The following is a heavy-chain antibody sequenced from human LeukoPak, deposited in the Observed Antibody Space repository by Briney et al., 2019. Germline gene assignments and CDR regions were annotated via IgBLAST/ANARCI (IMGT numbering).Heavy chain of an antibody. CDR2: IYHSGST. V-gene: IGHV4-30-2*01. CDR3: ARTDSSYRGYFGY. D-gene: IGHD3-22*01. J-gene: IGHJ4*02. Sequence: SETLSLTCAVSGGSISSGGYSWSWIRQPPGKGLEWIGYIYHSGSTHYNPSLKSRVTISVDRSKNQFSLKLSSATAADTAVYYCARTDSSYRGYFGYWGQGTLVTVSS. CDR1: GGSISSGGYS.